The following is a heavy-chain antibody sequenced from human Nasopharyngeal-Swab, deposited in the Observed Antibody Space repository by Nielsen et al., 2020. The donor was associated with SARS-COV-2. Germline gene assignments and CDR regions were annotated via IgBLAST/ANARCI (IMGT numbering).Heavy chain of an antibody. D-gene: IGHD3-10*01. CDR2: IYSGGYT. Sequence: GESLKISCAASGFTVSSNYMSWVRQAPGKGLEWVSVIYSGGYTYYADSVKGRFTISRDNSKNTLYLQMNSLRAEDTAVYYCVREPNTRWFGESVYFDYWGQGTLVTVSS. CDR3: VREPNTRWFGESVYFDY. V-gene: IGHV3-53*01. CDR1: GFTVSSNY. J-gene: IGHJ4*02.